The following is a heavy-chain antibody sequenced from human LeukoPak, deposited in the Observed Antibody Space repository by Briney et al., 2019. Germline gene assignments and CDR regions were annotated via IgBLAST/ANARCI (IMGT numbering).Heavy chain of an antibody. V-gene: IGHV3-23*01. D-gene: IGHD2-21*02. CDR3: AKDLGGVVTYNWFDP. Sequence: GGSLRLSCAASGFTFSSYAMSWVRQAPGKGLEWVSAISGSGGGTYYADSVKGRFTISRDNSKNTLYLQMNSLRAEDTAVYYCAKDLGGVVTYNWFDPWGQGTLVTVSS. CDR1: GFTFSSYA. CDR2: ISGSGGGT. J-gene: IGHJ5*02.